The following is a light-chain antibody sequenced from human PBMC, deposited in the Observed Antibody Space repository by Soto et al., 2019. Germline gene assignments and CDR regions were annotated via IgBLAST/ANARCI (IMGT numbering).Light chain of an antibody. V-gene: IGKV1-27*01. CDR3: QQYNSALTCT. CDR2: AAS. J-gene: IGKJ3*01. CDR1: QGISNY. Sequence: DIHMTQSPSSLSASVGDRVTITCRASQGISNYLDWYQQKPGKVPKLLIYAASTLQSGVPPRFSGSGAGTDFTPTISSLQHEDVVTYYCQQYNSALTCTFGPGTKVDIK.